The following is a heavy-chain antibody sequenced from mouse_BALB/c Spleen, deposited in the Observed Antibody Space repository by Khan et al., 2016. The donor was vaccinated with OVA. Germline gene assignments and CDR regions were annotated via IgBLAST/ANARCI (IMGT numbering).Heavy chain of an antibody. CDR3: VRDGAYHRNDGWFAY. CDR2: INPSNGYT. V-gene: IGHV1-4*01. Sequence: QVQLKESGAELARPGASVKMSCKASGYTFTSYTIHWIKKRPGQGLEWIGYINPSNGYTNYTQKLKDKATLTTDKSSHTAYLQLSSLTSDDSSVYNCVRDGAYHRNDGWFAYWGQGTLVTVSS. J-gene: IGHJ3*01. CDR1: GYTFTSYT. D-gene: IGHD2-14*01.